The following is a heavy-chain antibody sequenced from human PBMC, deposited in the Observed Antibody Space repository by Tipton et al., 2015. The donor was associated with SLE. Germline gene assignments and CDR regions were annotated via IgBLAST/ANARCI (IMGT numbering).Heavy chain of an antibody. Sequence: QLVQSGPEVQKPGASVKVSCKASGYAFSSYDINWVRQASGQGLEWMGWMNPKSGNTGFAQKFQGRVTMTRNNAITTAYMELSSLRSEDTAIYYCTRRCGKGFAYWGQGTLITVSS. CDR2: MNPKSGNT. V-gene: IGHV1-8*01. CDR3: TRRCGKGFAY. J-gene: IGHJ4*02. CDR1: GYAFSSYD. D-gene: IGHD4-23*01.